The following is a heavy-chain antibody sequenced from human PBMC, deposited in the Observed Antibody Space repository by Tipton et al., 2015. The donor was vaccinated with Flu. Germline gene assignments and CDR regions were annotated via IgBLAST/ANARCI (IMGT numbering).Heavy chain of an antibody. CDR2: IYYSGST. Sequence: LRLSCTVSGGSISSYYWSWIRQPPGKGLEWIGYIYYSGSTNYNPSLKSRVTISVDTSKNQFSLKLSSVTAADTAVYYCARGSAAAGTLGAFDIWGQGTMVTVSS. CDR3: ARGSAAAGTLGAFDI. V-gene: IGHV4-59*01. CDR1: GGSISSYY. D-gene: IGHD6-13*01. J-gene: IGHJ3*02.